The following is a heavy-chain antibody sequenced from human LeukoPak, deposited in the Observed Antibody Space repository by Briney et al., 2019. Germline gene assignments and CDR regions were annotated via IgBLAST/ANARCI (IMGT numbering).Heavy chain of an antibody. J-gene: IGHJ4*02. CDR2: ISYDESNK. Sequence: PGRSLRLSCAASGFTFSAYAMHWVRQAPGKGLEWVAVISYDESNKYYADSVKGRFTISRDNSKNTLYLQMNSQRPDDTAVYYCARDLRGSYRYPFDYWGQGTLVTVSS. D-gene: IGHD3-16*02. CDR1: GFTFSAYA. CDR3: ARDLRGSYRYPFDY. V-gene: IGHV3-30*04.